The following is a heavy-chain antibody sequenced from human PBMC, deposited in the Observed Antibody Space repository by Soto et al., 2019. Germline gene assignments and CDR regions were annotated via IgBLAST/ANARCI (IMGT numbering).Heavy chain of an antibody. J-gene: IGHJ4*02. D-gene: IGHD4-17*01. V-gene: IGHV4-59*01. Sequence: QVQLQESGPGLVKPSETLSLTCTVSGGSISSYYWSWIRQPPGKGLEWIGYIYYSGSTNYNPSLKSRVTIPVDTSKNQCSRKLSSVTAADTAVYYCAREPHGEKYYFDYWGQGTLVTVSS. CDR2: IYYSGST. CDR1: GGSISSYY. CDR3: AREPHGEKYYFDY.